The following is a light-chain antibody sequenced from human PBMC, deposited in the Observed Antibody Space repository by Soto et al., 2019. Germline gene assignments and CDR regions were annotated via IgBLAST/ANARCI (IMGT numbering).Light chain of an antibody. V-gene: IGLV2-14*01. CDR2: DVS. CDR3: SSYTSSSTRV. Sequence: QSVLTQPASVSGSPGQSITISCTGTSSDVGSYNYVSWYQQQPGKAPKLMIYDVSNRPSGVSNRFSGSKSGNTASLTISGLQAEDEADYYCSSYTSSSTRVFGTGTKVTVL. J-gene: IGLJ1*01. CDR1: SSDVGSYNY.